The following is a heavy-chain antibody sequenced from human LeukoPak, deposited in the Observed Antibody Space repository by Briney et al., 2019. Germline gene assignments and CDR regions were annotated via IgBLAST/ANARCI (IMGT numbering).Heavy chain of an antibody. J-gene: IGHJ4*02. CDR3: AKGGSYYYDSSGYYGY. CDR2: ISGSGGST. Sequence: GGSLRLSCAASGFTFSSYAMSWVRQAPGKGLEWVSAISGSGGSTYYADSVKGRFTISRDNSKNTPYLQMNSLRAEDTAVYYCAKGGSYYYDSSGYYGYWGQGTLVTVSS. D-gene: IGHD3-22*01. V-gene: IGHV3-23*01. CDR1: GFTFSSYA.